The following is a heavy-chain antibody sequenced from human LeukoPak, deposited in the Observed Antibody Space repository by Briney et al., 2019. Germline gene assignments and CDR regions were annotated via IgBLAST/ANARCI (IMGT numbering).Heavy chain of an antibody. CDR3: SRHVVAVGFDY. V-gene: IGHV3-21*01. CDR2: ITSSSRYI. Sequence: GGSLRLSCAASGFTFSTYSMNWVRQAPGKGLEWVSSITSSSRYIYYADSVKGRFTISRDNAKNSLYLQMNSLRAEDTAVYYCSRHVVAVGFDYWGQGTLVTVSS. J-gene: IGHJ4*02. D-gene: IGHD3-22*01. CDR1: GFTFSTYS.